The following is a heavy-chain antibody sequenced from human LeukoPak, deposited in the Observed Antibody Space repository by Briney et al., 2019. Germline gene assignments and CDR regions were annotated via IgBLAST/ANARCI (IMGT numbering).Heavy chain of an antibody. CDR3: ARGKDSSGYYPPDY. J-gene: IGHJ4*02. CDR1: GFTFSGYW. D-gene: IGHD3-22*01. Sequence: GGSLRLSCAASGFTFSGYWMHWARQAPGKGLEWVSRIKGDGTKTDYADSVKGRFTISRDNSKNTLNLQMGSLRAEDMAVYYCARGKDSSGYYPPDYWGQGTLVTVSS. V-gene: IGHV3-74*01. CDR2: IKGDGTKT.